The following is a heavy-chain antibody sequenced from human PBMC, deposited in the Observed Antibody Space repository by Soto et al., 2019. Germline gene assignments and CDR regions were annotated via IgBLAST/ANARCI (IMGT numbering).Heavy chain of an antibody. D-gene: IGHD3-10*01. J-gene: IGHJ6*03. Sequence: ETLSLTCTVSGGSIRSYYWGWIRQPPGKGLEWIGYIYYSGSTYYNPSLKSRVTISVDTSKNQFSLKLSSVTAADTAVYYCAREITRHYMDVWGKGTTVTVSS. CDR2: IYYSGST. V-gene: IGHV4-59*12. CDR1: GGSIRSYY. CDR3: AREITRHYMDV.